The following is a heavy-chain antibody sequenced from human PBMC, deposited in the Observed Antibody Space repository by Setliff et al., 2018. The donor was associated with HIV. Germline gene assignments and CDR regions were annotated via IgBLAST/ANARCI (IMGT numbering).Heavy chain of an antibody. J-gene: IGHJ6*04. CDR2: MYFRGNA. CDR3: ARVETTVRGATYGMDV. Sequence: SETLSLTCTVSGVSISSHYWSWIRQAPGKGLEWIGTMYFRGNARNSPSLKSRVAISVDTSKNQLSLNLTSVTAADTAVYYCARVETTVRGATYGMDVWGKGTTVTVSS. CDR1: GVSISSHY. V-gene: IGHV4-59*11. D-gene: IGHD3-10*01.